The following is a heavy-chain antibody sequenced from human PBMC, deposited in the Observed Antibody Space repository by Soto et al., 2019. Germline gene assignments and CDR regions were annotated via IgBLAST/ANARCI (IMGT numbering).Heavy chain of an antibody. D-gene: IGHD3-22*01. CDR2: IKDDGSQK. CDR1: GFTFRNYW. CDR3: ARDLGRGFGFS. Sequence: EVQLVESGGGLVQPGGSLRLSCAASGFTFRNYWMTWVRQSPGKGLEWVANIKDDGSQKYYMDSVRGRLTISRDNAKNSLYLQMNSLRVEDTAVYYCARDLGRGFGFSGGQGTPVTVSS. V-gene: IGHV3-7*01. J-gene: IGHJ1*01.